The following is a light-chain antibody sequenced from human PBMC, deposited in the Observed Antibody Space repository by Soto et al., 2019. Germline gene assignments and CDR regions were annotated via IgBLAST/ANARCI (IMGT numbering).Light chain of an antibody. J-gene: IGLJ2*01. CDR3: QTWGTGIVV. V-gene: IGLV4-69*02. CDR1: SGHNNYA. CDR2: LNSDGSH. Sequence: QSVLTQSPSASASLGASVKLTCTLSSGHNNYAIAWHQLGPAKGPRYLMKLNSDGSHSKGDGIPDRFSGSSSGAERYLTISSLQSEDEADYYCQTWGTGIVVFGGGTKLTVL.